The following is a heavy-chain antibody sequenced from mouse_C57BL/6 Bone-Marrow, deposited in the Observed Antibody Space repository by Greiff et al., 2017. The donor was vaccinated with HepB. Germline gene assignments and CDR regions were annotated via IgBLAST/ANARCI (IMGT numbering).Heavy chain of an antibody. CDR2: INPNNGGT. Sequence: VQLQQSGPELVKPGASVKISCKASGYTFTDYYMNWVKQSHGKSLEWIGDINPNNGGTSYNQKFKGKATLTVDKSSSTAYMELRSQTSEDSAVYYCTKEEDLLPLYFDYWGQGTTLTVSS. J-gene: IGHJ2*01. V-gene: IGHV1-26*01. CDR1: GYTFTDYY. D-gene: IGHD2-1*01. CDR3: TKEEDLLPLYFDY.